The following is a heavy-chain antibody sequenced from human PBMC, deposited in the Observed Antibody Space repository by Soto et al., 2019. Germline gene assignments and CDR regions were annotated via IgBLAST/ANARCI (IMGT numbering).Heavy chain of an antibody. CDR1: GFTFSSYG. J-gene: IGHJ6*02. V-gene: IGHV3-33*01. CDR2: IWYDGSNK. CDR3: ARDPNYYYGMDV. Sequence: GSLRLSCAASGFTFSSYGMHWVRQAPGKGLEWVAVIWYDGSNKYYADSVKGRFTISRDNSKNTLYLQMNSLRAEDTAVYYCARDPNYYYGMDVWGQGTTVTVSS.